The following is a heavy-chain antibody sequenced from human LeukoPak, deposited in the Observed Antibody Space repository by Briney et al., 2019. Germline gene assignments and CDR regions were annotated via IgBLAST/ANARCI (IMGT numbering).Heavy chain of an antibody. CDR2: INPQSGGT. CDR3: AREGGGHCTGGRCYGVDK. CDR1: GYTLTGYY. V-gene: IGHV1-2*02. D-gene: IGHD2-15*01. Sequence: ASVKVSCKASGYTLTGYYMHWVRQAPGQGLEWMGWINPQSGGTVYAQKFQGRVTMTRDTSLSTAYMELSRLRSDDTAVYFCAREGGGHCTGGRCYGVDKWGQGALVTVSS. J-gene: IGHJ4*02.